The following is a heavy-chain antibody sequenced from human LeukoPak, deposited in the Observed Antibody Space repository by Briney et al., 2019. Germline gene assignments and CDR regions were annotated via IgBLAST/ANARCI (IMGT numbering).Heavy chain of an antibody. CDR1: GGSISSYY. Sequence: SETLSLTCTVSGGSISSYYWSWIRQPPGKGLEWIGYIYYSGSTNYNPSLQSRVTISVDTSKNQFSLRLTSVTAADTAVYYCARYVDYWSQGTLVTVSS. V-gene: IGHV4-59*08. CDR3: ARYVDY. J-gene: IGHJ4*02. CDR2: IYYSGST.